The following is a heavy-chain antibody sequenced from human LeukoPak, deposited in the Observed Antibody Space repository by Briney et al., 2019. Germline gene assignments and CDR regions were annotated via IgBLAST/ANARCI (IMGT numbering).Heavy chain of an antibody. Sequence: GGSLRLSCVASGFTFSTYNLDWVREAPGKGLEWVSYISHESDAIYYADSVKGRFTISRDNAKNSLYLQMSSLRAEDTAVYYCARGDSSGWYLDYYYYGMDVWGQGTTVTVSS. CDR2: ISHESDAI. CDR1: GFTFSTYN. CDR3: ARGDSSGWYLDYYYYGMDV. D-gene: IGHD6-19*01. V-gene: IGHV3-48*04. J-gene: IGHJ6*02.